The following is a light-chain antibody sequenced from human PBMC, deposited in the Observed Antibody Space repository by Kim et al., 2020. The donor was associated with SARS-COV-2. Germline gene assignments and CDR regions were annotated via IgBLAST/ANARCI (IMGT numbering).Light chain of an antibody. CDR2: DAS. CDR1: QSVSSY. CDR3: QQRSNWPLT. Sequence: LSPRERATLSCRASQSVSSYLAWYQQKPGQAPGLLIYDASNRATGIPARFSGSGSGTDFTLTISSLEPEDFAVYYCQQRSNWPLTFGGGTKVDIK. J-gene: IGKJ4*01. V-gene: IGKV3-11*01.